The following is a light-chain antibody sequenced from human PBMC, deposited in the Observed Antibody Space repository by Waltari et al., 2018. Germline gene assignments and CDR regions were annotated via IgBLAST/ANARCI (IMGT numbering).Light chain of an antibody. V-gene: IGLV2-8*01. Sequence: QSALTQPPSASGSPGQSVTISCTGTSSDVGGYVSWYQQHPGKAPKLMISEVTKRPSGVPDRFSGSKSGNTASLTVFGLQAEDEADDYCSSYAGSNNLVFGGGTKLTVL. CDR3: SSYAGSNNLV. CDR2: EVT. CDR1: SSDVGGY. J-gene: IGLJ2*01.